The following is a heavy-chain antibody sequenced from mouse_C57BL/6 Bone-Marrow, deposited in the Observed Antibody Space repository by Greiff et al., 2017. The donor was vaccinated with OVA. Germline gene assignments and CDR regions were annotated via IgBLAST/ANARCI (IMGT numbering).Heavy chain of an antibody. Sequence: VQLQQPGAELVKPGASVKLSCKASGYTFTSYWMHWVKQRPGQGLEWIGMIHPNSGSTNYNEKFKSKATLTVDKSSSTAYMQLSSLTSEDSAVYYCARGGYEYYGSCAYWYFDVWGTGTTVTVSS. V-gene: IGHV1-64*01. J-gene: IGHJ1*03. D-gene: IGHD2-1*01. CDR1: GYTFTSYW. CDR2: IHPNSGST. CDR3: ARGGYEYYGSCAYWYFDV.